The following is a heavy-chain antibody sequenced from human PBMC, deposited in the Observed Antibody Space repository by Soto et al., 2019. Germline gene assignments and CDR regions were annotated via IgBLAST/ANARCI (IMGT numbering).Heavy chain of an antibody. CDR2: IKKDGSEK. V-gene: IGHV3-7*03. Sequence: GGSLRLSXAASGFTFTNYWMTWVRQAPGRGLEWVANIKKDGSEKHYVDSVKGRSTISRDNAKNSLYLQINSLRAEDTAVYYCAREIWGPEYWGQGTRVTVSS. CDR3: AREIWGPEY. CDR1: GFTFTNYW. J-gene: IGHJ4*02. D-gene: IGHD7-27*01.